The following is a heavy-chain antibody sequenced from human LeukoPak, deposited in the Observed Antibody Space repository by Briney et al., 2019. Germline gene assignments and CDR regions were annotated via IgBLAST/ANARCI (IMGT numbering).Heavy chain of an antibody. D-gene: IGHD6-13*01. CDR2: INEDGSDK. V-gene: IGHV3-7*01. Sequence: GGSLRLSCAASGFTFSSYWMSWVRQAPGKGLEWVAKINEDGSDKYYVDSVKGRFTISRDNAKNSLYLQMNSLRAEDTAVYVYYCARDSLAGAFFEYWGQGTLVTVPS. CDR3: ARDSLAGAFFEY. J-gene: IGHJ4*02. CDR1: GFTFSSYW.